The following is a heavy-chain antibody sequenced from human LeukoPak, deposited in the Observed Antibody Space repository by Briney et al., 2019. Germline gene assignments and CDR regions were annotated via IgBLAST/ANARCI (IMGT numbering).Heavy chain of an antibody. CDR2: ISSSGSTI. D-gene: IGHD3-10*01. J-gene: IGHJ3*02. CDR1: GFTFSSYD. Sequence: GGSLRFSCAASGFTFSSYDMNWVRQAPGKGLEWGSYISSSGSTIYYADSVKGRFTISRATATNSLYLQMNSLRAEAPALYYCASLVRQFSGSFDIWGQGTMVTVFS. CDR3: ASLVRQFSGSFDI. V-gene: IGHV3-48*03.